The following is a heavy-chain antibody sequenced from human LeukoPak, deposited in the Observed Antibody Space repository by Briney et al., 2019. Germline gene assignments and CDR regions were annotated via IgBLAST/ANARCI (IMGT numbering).Heavy chain of an antibody. D-gene: IGHD3-10*01. CDR1: GASIRSSSYY. J-gene: IGHJ4*02. V-gene: IGHV4-39*01. Sequence: SETLSLTCTVSGASIRSSSYYWAWIRQSPGKGLEWIGSIYNSGSTYSNLSLESRVTVSVDTSKNQVSLKLNSVTAADTAVYYCARFDRAGTTTSPLDYWGQGTLVTVSS. CDR3: ARFDRAGTTTSPLDY. CDR2: IYNSGST.